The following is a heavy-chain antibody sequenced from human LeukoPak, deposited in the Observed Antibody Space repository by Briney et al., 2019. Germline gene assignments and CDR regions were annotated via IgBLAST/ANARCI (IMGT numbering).Heavy chain of an antibody. V-gene: IGHV3-30*18. CDR3: AKAAIVVVVAAARVYFDY. CDR1: GFTFSSYG. D-gene: IGHD2-15*01. J-gene: IGHJ4*02. Sequence: GESLRLSCAASGFTFSSYGMHWVRQAPGKGLEWVAVISYDGSNKYYADSVKGRFTISRDSSKNTLYLQMNSLRAEDTAVYYCAKAAIVVVVAAARVYFDYWGQGTLVTVSS. CDR2: ISYDGSNK.